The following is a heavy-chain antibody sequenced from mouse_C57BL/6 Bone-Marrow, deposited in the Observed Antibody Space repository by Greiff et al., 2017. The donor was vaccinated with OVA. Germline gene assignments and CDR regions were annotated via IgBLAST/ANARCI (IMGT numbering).Heavy chain of an antibody. CDR2: IRNKANGYTT. J-gene: IGHJ4*01. CDR3: ARDGYSNYGAMDY. V-gene: IGHV7-3*01. D-gene: IGHD2-5*01. CDR1: GFTFTDYY. Sequence: EVHLVESGGGLVQPGGSLSLSCAASGFTFTDYYMSWVRQPPGKALEWLGFIRNKANGYTTEYSASVKGRFTISRDNSQSILYLQMNALRAEDSATYYCARDGYSNYGAMDYWGQGTSVTVSS.